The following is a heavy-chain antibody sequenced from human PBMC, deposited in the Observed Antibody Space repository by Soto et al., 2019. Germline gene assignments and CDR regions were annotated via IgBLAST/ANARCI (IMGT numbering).Heavy chain of an antibody. CDR2: MNPNSGNT. Sequence: ASVKVSCKASGYTFTSYDINWVRQATGQGLEWMGWMNPNSGNTGYAQKFQGRVTMTRNTSLSTAYMELSSLRSEDTAVYYCARLLSPESSSWYYYYYGMDVWGQGTTVTFSS. CDR3: ARLLSPESSSWYYYYYGMDV. D-gene: IGHD6-13*01. CDR1: GYTFTSYD. J-gene: IGHJ6*02. V-gene: IGHV1-8*01.